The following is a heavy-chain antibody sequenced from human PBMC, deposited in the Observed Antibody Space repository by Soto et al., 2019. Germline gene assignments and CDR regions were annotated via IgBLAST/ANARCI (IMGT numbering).Heavy chain of an antibody. CDR1: GFTFSSYS. D-gene: IGHD5-18*01. J-gene: IGHJ4*02. Sequence: PGGSLRLSCAASGFTFSSYSMNWVRQAPGKGLEWVSSISSSSSYIYYADSVKGRFTISRDNAKNSLYLQMNSLRAEDTAVYYCARGISGYLQEYYFDYWGQGTLVTVSS. CDR3: ARGISGYLQEYYFDY. CDR2: ISSSSSYI. V-gene: IGHV3-21*04.